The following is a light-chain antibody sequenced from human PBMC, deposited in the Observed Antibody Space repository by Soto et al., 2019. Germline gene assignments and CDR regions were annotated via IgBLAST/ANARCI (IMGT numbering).Light chain of an antibody. CDR1: SSDVGGYNY. CDR2: EVT. Sequence: QSALTQPPSASGSPGQSVTISCTGTSSDVGGYNYVSWYQQHPGKAPKLIIYEVTKRPSGVPDRFSGSKSGNTASLTVSGLQADDEADYYCSSYAGSNNLLFGGGTKLAVL. V-gene: IGLV2-8*01. J-gene: IGLJ2*01. CDR3: SSYAGSNNLL.